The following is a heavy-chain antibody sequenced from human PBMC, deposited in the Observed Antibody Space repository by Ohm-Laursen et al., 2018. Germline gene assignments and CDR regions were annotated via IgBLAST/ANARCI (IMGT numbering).Heavy chain of an antibody. Sequence: SLRLSCAASGLTFSNYAMSWFRQAPGKGLEWVSFIRSKSYGATVEYAASVKGRFFISRHDSENIAYLQMNSLKTEDTAVYYCTTEYYYDSSGYYSQFDYWGQGTLVTVSS. CDR1: GLTFSNYA. V-gene: IGHV3-49*03. CDR2: IRSKSYGATV. D-gene: IGHD3-22*01. J-gene: IGHJ4*02. CDR3: TTEYYYDSSGYYSQFDY.